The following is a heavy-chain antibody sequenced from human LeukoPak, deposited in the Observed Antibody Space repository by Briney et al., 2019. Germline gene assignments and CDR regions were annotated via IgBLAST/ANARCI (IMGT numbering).Heavy chain of an antibody. Sequence: PSETLSLTCAVYGGSFSGYYWSWTRQPPGKGLEWIGEINHSGSTNYNPSLKSRVTISVDTSKNQFSLKLSSVTAADTAVYYCARGTDWFDPWGQGTLVTVSS. CDR1: GGSFSGYY. V-gene: IGHV4-34*01. CDR2: INHSGST. J-gene: IGHJ5*02. CDR3: ARGTDWFDP.